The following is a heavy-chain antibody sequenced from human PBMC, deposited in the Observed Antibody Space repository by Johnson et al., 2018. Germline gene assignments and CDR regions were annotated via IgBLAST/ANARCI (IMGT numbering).Heavy chain of an antibody. J-gene: IGHJ6*02. CDR3: TRLGLWNSSGYYYYGMDV. Sequence: EVQLVESGGGLVQPGGSLKLSCAASGFTFSGSAMHWVRQASGKGLEWVGRIRSKANSYATAYAASVKGRFTISRDDSKNTAYLQMNSRKTEDTAGYYCTRLGLWNSSGYYYYGMDVWGQGTTVTVSS. CDR1: GFTFSGSA. V-gene: IGHV3-73*01. D-gene: IGHD3-22*01. CDR2: IRSKANSYAT.